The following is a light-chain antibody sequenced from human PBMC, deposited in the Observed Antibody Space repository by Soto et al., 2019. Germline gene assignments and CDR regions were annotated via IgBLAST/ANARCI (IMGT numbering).Light chain of an antibody. CDR1: SSNIGAGYI. Sequence: QSVLTQPPSVSGAPGQRVTISCTGTSSNIGAGYIVQWYQHLPGTAPKLLINGNSNRPSGVPDRFSGSKSGTSASLAITGLQPEDEADYYCQSYDSSLTVDVFGTGTKVTVL. CDR2: GNS. V-gene: IGLV1-40*01. J-gene: IGLJ1*01. CDR3: QSYDSSLTVDV.